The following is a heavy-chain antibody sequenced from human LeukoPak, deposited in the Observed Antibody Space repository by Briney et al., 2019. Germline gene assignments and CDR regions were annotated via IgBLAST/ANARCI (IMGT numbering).Heavy chain of an antibody. CDR2: ISSSGSTI. Sequence: GGSLRLSCAASGFTFSSYEMNWVRQAPGKGLEWVSYISSSGSTIYYADSVKGRFTISRDNAKNSLYLQITSLRAEGTAVYYCARDLVAQRNYFDSWGQGTLVTVSS. V-gene: IGHV3-48*03. D-gene: IGHD2-8*02. CDR3: ARDLVAQRNYFDS. CDR1: GFTFSSYE. J-gene: IGHJ4*02.